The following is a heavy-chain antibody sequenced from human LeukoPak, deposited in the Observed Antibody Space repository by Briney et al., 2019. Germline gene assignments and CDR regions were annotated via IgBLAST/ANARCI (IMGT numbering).Heavy chain of an antibody. Sequence: GESLKISRKGSGYSFTSFWIGWVRQMPGKGLEWMGIIYPGDSDTRYSPSFQGQVTISADKSISTAYMELSSLRSEDTAVYYCARGPTAGYWGQGTLVTVSS. J-gene: IGHJ4*02. V-gene: IGHV5-51*01. CDR1: GYSFTSFW. CDR3: ARGPTAGY. D-gene: IGHD6-13*01. CDR2: IYPGDSDT.